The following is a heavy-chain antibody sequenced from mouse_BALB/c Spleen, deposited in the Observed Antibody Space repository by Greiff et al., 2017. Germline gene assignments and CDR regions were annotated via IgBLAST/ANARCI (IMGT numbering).Heavy chain of an antibody. CDR1: GFSLTSYG. Sequence: VKVVESGPGLVAPSQSLSITCTVSGFSLTSYGVHWVRQPPGKGLEWLGVIWAGGSTNYNSALMSRLSISKDNSKSQVFLKMNSLQTDDTAMYYCARGSIYYYGSRDAMDYWGQGTSVTVSS. D-gene: IGHD1-1*01. V-gene: IGHV2-9*02. J-gene: IGHJ4*01. CDR3: ARGSIYYYGSRDAMDY. CDR2: IWAGGST.